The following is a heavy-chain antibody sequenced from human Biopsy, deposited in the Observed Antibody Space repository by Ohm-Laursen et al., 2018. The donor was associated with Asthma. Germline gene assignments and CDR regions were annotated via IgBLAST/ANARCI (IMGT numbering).Heavy chain of an antibody. J-gene: IGHJ3*01. CDR2: VNTGHGDT. CDR3: ARTYYDFLTGQVKDVFGV. Sequence: ASVKVSCKASGYTFISFAIHWVRQAPGQRLEWMGWVNTGHGDTKYSQKFQGRVTITRDTSASTAYMELRSLRSEDTATYYCARTYYDFLTGQVKDVFGVWGQGTMVTVSS. CDR1: GYTFISFA. V-gene: IGHV1-3*04. D-gene: IGHD3-9*01.